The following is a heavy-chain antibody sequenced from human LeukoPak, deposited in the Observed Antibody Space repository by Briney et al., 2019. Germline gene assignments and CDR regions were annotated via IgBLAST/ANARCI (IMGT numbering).Heavy chain of an antibody. CDR1: GFNFDDYA. CDR3: AKDMSLGRSGCLSGFFEY. Sequence: SLLLYLAATGFNFDDYAMHGGRPAPGKGLEGGSGINWDSGSIGYADSVKGRFTISRDNAKTSLYLQMNSLRAEDTALYYCAKDMSLGRSGCLSGFFEYWGQGTLVTVSS. D-gene: IGHD7-27*01. CDR2: INWDSGSI. J-gene: IGHJ4*02. V-gene: IGHV3-9*01.